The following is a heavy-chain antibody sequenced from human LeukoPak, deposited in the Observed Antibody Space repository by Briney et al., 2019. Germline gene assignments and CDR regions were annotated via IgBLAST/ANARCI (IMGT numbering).Heavy chain of an antibody. J-gene: IGHJ3*02. V-gene: IGHV1-8*01. CDR1: GYTFTSYD. CDR2: MSPNMGNP. D-gene: IGHD2-2*01. CDR3: ARWGSCSSTPCYDAFDI. Sequence: GASVKASCKASGYTFTSYDINWVRQATGQGLEWMGWMSPNMGNPGYAQKFQGRVTLTTNTSISTAYMALSSLRSEDTAVYYCARWGSCSSTPCYDAFDIWGQGTMATVPS.